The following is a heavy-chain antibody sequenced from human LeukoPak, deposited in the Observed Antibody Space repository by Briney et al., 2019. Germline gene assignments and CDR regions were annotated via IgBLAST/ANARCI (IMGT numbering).Heavy chain of an antibody. CDR1: GFTFSAYG. D-gene: IGHD6-13*01. J-gene: IGHJ5*02. V-gene: IGHV3-30*02. CDR2: IRYDGRIK. CDR3: ARNRAAAGDWLDP. Sequence: GSLRLSCAASGFTFSAYGAHWVRQAPGKGLEWLAFIRYDGRIKNYADSVKGRFTISRDNSKNTLYLQMNSLTTEDTSLYYCARNRAAAGDWLDPWGQGTLVIVSS.